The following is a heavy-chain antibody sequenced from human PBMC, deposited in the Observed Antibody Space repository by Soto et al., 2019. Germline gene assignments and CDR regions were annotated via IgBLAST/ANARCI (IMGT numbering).Heavy chain of an antibody. V-gene: IGHV1-69*13. Sequence: SVQVSFQASGCTFSSYAISWVLQAPGKGLEGMGGIIPIFGIANYAQKFQGRVTITADESTSTAYMELSSLRSEDTAVYYCARPSGDYDFWSGYYYGMDVWGQGTTVTV. D-gene: IGHD3-3*01. CDR3: ARPSGDYDFWSGYYYGMDV. J-gene: IGHJ6*02. CDR2: IIPIFGIA. CDR1: GCTFSSYA.